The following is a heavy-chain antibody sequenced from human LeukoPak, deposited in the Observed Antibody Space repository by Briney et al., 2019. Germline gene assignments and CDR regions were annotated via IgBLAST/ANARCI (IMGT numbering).Heavy chain of an antibody. CDR3: AGEMATIIRLDAFDI. CDR1: GYSISSGYY. D-gene: IGHD5-24*01. CDR2: IYHSGST. J-gene: IGHJ3*02. V-gene: IGHV4-38-2*02. Sequence: SETLSLTCTVSGYSISSGYYWGWIRQPPGKGLEWIGSIYHSGSTYYNPSLKSRVTISVDTSKNQFSLKLSSVTAADTAVYYCAGEMATIIRLDAFDIWGQGTMATVSS.